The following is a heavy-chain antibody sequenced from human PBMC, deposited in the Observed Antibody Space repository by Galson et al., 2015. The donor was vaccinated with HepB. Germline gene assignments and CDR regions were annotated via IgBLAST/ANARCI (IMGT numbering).Heavy chain of an antibody. CDR3: ARPGEWQGAVYFQH. CDR1: GFTFSSYA. CDR2: ISYDGSNK. Sequence: LRLSCAASGFTFSSYAMHWVRQAPGKGLEWVAVISYDGSNKYYADSVKGRFTISRDNSKNTLYLQMNSLRAEDTAVYYCARPGEWQGAVYFQHWGQGTLVTVSS. D-gene: IGHD3-3*01. V-gene: IGHV3-30*04. J-gene: IGHJ1*01.